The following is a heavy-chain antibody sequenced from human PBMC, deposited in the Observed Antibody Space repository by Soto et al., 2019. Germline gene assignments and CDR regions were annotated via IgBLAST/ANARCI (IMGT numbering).Heavy chain of an antibody. CDR1: GGSISTSDW. J-gene: IGHJ6*02. CDR3: ARTAPAPYLYYAMDV. D-gene: IGHD2-2*01. CDR2: IHHSGSS. Sequence: QVQLQESGPGLVEPSGTLSLTCVVSGGSISTSDWWSWVRQPPGKALEWIGEIHHSGSSNYNPSLKSRVTISVDKSKNQCSLKVSSVTAADTAVYYCARTAPAPYLYYAMDVWGQGTTVTVSS. V-gene: IGHV4-4*02.